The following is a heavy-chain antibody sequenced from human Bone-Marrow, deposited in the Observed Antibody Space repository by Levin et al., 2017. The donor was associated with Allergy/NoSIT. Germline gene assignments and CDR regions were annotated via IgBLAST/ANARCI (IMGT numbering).Heavy chain of an antibody. CDR1: GFTFSSYA. CDR3: AKDLVGYCTNGVCYTCALDY. D-gene: IGHD2-8*01. CDR2: ISGSGGST. J-gene: IGHJ4*02. V-gene: IGHV3-23*01. Sequence: GESLKISCAASGFTFSSYAMSWVRQAPGKGLEWVSAISGSGGSTYYADSVKGRFTISRDNSKNTLYLQMNSLRAEDTAVYYCAKDLVGYCTNGVCYTCALDYWGQGTLVTVSS.